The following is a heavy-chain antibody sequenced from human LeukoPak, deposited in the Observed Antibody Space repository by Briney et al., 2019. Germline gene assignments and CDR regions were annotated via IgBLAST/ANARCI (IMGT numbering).Heavy chain of an antibody. CDR2: ISSSNGYI. CDR3: AKPLTGGGSWPPFDS. Sequence: GGSLRLSCEASGFTFSSYTLTWVRQAPGKGLEWVSSISSSNGYIYYADSVKGRFTISRDNAKGSLFLQMNSLRDEDTAVYYCAKPLTGGGSWPPFDSWGQGTLVTVSS. CDR1: GFTFSSYT. V-gene: IGHV3-21*04. D-gene: IGHD2-15*01. J-gene: IGHJ4*02.